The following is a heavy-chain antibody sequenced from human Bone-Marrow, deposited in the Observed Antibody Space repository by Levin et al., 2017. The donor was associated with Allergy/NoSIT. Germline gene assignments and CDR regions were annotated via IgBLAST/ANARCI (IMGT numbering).Heavy chain of an antibody. CDR3: ASYSSSCCDPDNWFDP. D-gene: IGHD6-13*01. CDR2: IYYSGST. V-gene: IGHV4-30-4*01. J-gene: IGHJ5*02. CDR1: GGSISSGDYY. Sequence: SLSLTCTVSGGSISSGDYYWSWIRQPPGKGLEWIGYIYYSGSTYYNPSLKSRVTISVDTSKNQFSLKLSSVTAADTAVYYCASYSSSCCDPDNWFDPWGQGTLVTVSS.